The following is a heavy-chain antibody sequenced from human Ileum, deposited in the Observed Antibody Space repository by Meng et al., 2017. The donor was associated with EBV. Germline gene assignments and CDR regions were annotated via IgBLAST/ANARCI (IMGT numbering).Heavy chain of an antibody. Sequence: QVPVQESGPGLVKPSETLSLTCTVSGGSISSYYWSWIRQPPGKGLEWIGYIYYSGSTNYNPSPKSRVTISVDTSKNQFSLNLSSVTAADTAVYYCARGGWSLDYWGQGTLVTVSS. CDR1: GGSISSYY. J-gene: IGHJ4*02. CDR2: IYYSGST. V-gene: IGHV4-59*08. CDR3: ARGGWSLDY. D-gene: IGHD2-15*01.